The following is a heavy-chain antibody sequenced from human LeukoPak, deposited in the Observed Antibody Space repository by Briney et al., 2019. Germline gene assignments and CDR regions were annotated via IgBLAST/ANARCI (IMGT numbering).Heavy chain of an antibody. D-gene: IGHD2-21*01. CDR3: AIASGGRGGLDS. CDR2: INQAGSEE. J-gene: IGHJ4*02. V-gene: IGHV3-7*03. CDR1: GFTFSNYW. Sequence: GGSLRLSCVASGFTFSNYWMSWAGQAPGKGLEWVANINQAGSEEYYVDPVEAQFTISREKAKNSLYHPPKNLRAEDTAVYYCAIASGGRGGLDSWGQGTLVTVSS.